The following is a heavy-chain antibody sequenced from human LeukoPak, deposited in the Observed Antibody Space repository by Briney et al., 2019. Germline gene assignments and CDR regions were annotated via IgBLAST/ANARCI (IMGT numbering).Heavy chain of an antibody. J-gene: IGHJ6*02. D-gene: IGHD3-10*01. CDR3: AEVPYSDYGSGRPPFMDV. V-gene: IGHV3-23*01. CDR2: ITNSGIST. Sequence: GGSQRLSCAASGFTFSSYAMSWVRQAPGKGLEWVSTITNSGISTYYADSVKGRFTISRDNSKNTLFLQMNSLRADDTAVFYCAEVPYSDYGSGRPPFMDVWGQGTTVAVSS. CDR1: GFTFSSYA.